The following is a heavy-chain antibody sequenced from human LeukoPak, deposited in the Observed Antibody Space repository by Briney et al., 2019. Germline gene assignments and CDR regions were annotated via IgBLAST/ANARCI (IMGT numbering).Heavy chain of an antibody. J-gene: IGHJ4*02. CDR3: ARRPGLERYYFDY. Sequence: GGSLRLSCAASGFTFSSYAMSWVRQAPGKGLQWVSTISGSGGSTYYADSVKGRFTISRDNSKNMLYLQINSLRAEDTAVYYCARRPGLERYYFDYWGQGTLVTVSS. V-gene: IGHV3-23*01. CDR1: GFTFSSYA. D-gene: IGHD1-1*01. CDR2: ISGSGGST.